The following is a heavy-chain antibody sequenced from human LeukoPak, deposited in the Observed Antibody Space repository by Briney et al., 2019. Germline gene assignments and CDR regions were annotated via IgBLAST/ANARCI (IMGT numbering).Heavy chain of an antibody. V-gene: IGHV3-30*18. Sequence: GGSLRLSCAASGFTFSSYGMNWVRQAPGKGLEWVAVISYDGSNKYYADSVKGRFTISRDNSKNTLYLQMNSLRAEDTAVYYCAKGVSSSWTYYYYGMDVWGQGTTVTVSS. D-gene: IGHD6-13*01. J-gene: IGHJ6*02. CDR3: AKGVSSSWTYYYYGMDV. CDR2: ISYDGSNK. CDR1: GFTFSSYG.